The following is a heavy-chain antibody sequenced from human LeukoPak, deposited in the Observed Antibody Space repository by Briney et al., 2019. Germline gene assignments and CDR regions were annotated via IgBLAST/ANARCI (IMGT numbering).Heavy chain of an antibody. CDR3: ARVQRGSTVTKGPFDY. Sequence: GGSLRLSCAASGFTFSSYWMNWVRQAPGKGLEWVSSISSSSSYIYYADSVKGRFTISRDNAKNSLYLQMNSLRAEDTAVYYCARVQRGSTVTKGPFDYWGQGTLVTVSS. V-gene: IGHV3-21*01. D-gene: IGHD4-17*01. J-gene: IGHJ4*02. CDR2: ISSSSSYI. CDR1: GFTFSSYW.